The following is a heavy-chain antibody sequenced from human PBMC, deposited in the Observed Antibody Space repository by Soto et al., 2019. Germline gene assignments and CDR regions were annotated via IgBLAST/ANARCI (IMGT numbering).Heavy chain of an antibody. CDR1: GYTFTSYA. CDR2: INAANGNT. Sequence: ASVKVSCKASGYTFTSYAVHWVRQAPGQRLEWMGWINAANGNTKYSQKFQGRVTITRDKSTSTAYMELSSLRSEDTAVYYCASNVDTAMALFDYWGQGTLVTVSS. J-gene: IGHJ4*02. D-gene: IGHD5-18*01. CDR3: ASNVDTAMALFDY. V-gene: IGHV1-3*01.